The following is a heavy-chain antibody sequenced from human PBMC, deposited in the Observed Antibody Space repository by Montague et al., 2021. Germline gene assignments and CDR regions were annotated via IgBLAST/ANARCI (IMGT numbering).Heavy chain of an antibody. Sequence: SLRLSCAASGFTLRSYSMNWVRQAPGKGLEWVSSISSSSSYIYYTDSAKGRFTISRDNAKNSLYLQMNSLRAEDTAVYYCARDYYGSGRGKDYFDYWGQGTLVTVSS. D-gene: IGHD3-10*01. J-gene: IGHJ4*02. CDR2: ISSSSSYI. CDR3: ARDYYGSGRGKDYFDY. V-gene: IGHV3-21*01. CDR1: GFTLRSYS.